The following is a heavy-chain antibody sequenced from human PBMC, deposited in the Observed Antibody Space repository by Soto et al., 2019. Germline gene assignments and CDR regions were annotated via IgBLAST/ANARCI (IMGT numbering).Heavy chain of an antibody. V-gene: IGHV3-66*01. Sequence: GGSLRLSCAASGFTFSSCAMGWVRQAPGKGLEWVSVIYAGGSRYYADSVKGRFTISRDISKNTQYLQMDSLRAEDTAVYYCARVPFGGNWFDPWGQGTLVTVSS. CDR3: ARVPFGGNWFDP. CDR2: IYAGGSR. J-gene: IGHJ5*02. D-gene: IGHD3-10*01. CDR1: GFTFSSCA.